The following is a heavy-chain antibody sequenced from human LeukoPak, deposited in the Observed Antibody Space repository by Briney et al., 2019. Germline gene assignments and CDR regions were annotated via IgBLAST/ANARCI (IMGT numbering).Heavy chain of an antibody. CDR2: INHSGST. J-gene: IGHJ5*02. V-gene: IGHV4-34*01. CDR3: ARVGGQQLVRPGRRDWFDP. Sequence: SETLSLTCAVYGGSFSGYYWSWIRQPPGKGLEWIGEINHSGSTNYNPSLKSRVTISVDTSKNQFSLKLSSVTAADTAVYYCARVGGQQLVRPGRRDWFDPWGQGTLVTVSS. CDR1: GGSFSGYY. D-gene: IGHD6-13*01.